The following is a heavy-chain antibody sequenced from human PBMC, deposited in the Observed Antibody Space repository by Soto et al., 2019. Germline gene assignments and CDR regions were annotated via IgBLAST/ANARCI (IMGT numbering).Heavy chain of an antibody. CDR1: GYTFTSYY. D-gene: IGHD2-21*02. Sequence: QVQLVQSGAEVKKPGASVKVSCKASGYTFTSYYVHWIRQAPGQGLEWMGIINASGGRTTYAPKFQGRVTMTRDTSTSTVYMELSSLTSEDTATYFCGRILPPATFDYWGQGTLVTVSS. J-gene: IGHJ4*02. CDR3: GRILPPATFDY. V-gene: IGHV1-46*03. CDR2: INASGGRT.